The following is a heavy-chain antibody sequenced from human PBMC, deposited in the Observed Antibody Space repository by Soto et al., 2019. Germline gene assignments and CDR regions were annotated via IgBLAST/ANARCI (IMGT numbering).Heavy chain of an antibody. J-gene: IGHJ4*02. CDR3: ARGVHYDTSGYYYFY. CDR2: IIPIFGTA. CDR1: GGTFSSYA. D-gene: IGHD3-22*01. Sequence: VKVSCKASGGTFSSYAIDWVRQAPGQGLEWMGGIIPIFGTANYAQKFQGRITITADESTSTAYMELRSLRSEDTAVYYCARGVHYDTSGYYYFYWGQGTLVTVSS. V-gene: IGHV1-69*13.